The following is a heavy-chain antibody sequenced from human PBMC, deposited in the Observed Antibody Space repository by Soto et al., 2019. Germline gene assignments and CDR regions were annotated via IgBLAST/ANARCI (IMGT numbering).Heavy chain of an antibody. CDR1: Y. CDR3: ASSGYWLIVTTVPYYFDY. CDR2: INHSGST. D-gene: IGHD4-17*01. J-gene: IGHJ4*02. Sequence: YWSWIRQPPGKGLEWIGEINHSGSTNYNPSLKSRVTISVDTSKNQFSLKLSSVTAADTAVYYCASSGYWLIVTTVPYYFDYWGQGTLVTVSS. V-gene: IGHV4-34*01.